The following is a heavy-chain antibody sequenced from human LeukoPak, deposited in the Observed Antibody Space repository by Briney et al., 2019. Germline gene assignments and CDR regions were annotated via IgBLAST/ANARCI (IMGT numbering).Heavy chain of an antibody. D-gene: IGHD6-19*01. J-gene: IGHJ4*02. CDR2: ITYSGST. CDR3: ARVQIGSGWYYFDY. Sequence: SETLSLTCTVSGGSITSNSYYWGWIRQPPGKGLEWIGSITYSGSTYYNPSLKRRVTISIDTSKNQFSLKLSSVTAADTAVYYCARVQIGSGWYYFDYWGQGTLVTVSS. V-gene: IGHV4-39*07. CDR1: GGSITSNSYY.